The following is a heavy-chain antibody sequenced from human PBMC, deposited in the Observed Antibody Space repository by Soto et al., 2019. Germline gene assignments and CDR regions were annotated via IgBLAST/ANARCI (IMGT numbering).Heavy chain of an antibody. J-gene: IGHJ5*02. V-gene: IGHV3-23*01. Sequence: GRICDSQAPGKGLEWVSAICGSGGNTYYADSVKGRFTISRDNSKNTLYLQMNSLRAEDTAVYYCAKGVSYSPRKPYIWFVPGGQGTLFTDSS. CDR1: G. CDR3: AKGVSYSPRKPYIWFVP. D-gene: IGHD2-15*01. CDR2: ICGSGGNT.